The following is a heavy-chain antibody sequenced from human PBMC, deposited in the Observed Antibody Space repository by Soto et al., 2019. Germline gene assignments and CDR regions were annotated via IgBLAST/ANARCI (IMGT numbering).Heavy chain of an antibody. J-gene: IGHJ6*02. CDR1: GYTFTSYA. CDR3: ASTGAVGSGWYHYYYYGMDV. CDR2: INAGSGNT. D-gene: IGHD6-19*01. Sequence: QVQLVQSGAEVKKPGASVKVSCKASGYTFTSYAMHWVRQAPGQRLEWMGWINAGSGNTKYSQKFQGRVTITRDTSASTAYMELSSLRSEDTAVYYCASTGAVGSGWYHYYYYGMDVWGQGTTVTVSS. V-gene: IGHV1-3*01.